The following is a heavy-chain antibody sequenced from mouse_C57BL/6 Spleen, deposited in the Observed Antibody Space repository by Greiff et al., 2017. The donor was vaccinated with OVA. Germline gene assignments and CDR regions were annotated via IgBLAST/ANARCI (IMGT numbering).Heavy chain of an antibody. V-gene: IGHV1-26*01. D-gene: IGHD2-4*01. Sequence: EVQLQQSGPELVKPGASVKISCKASGYTFTDYYMNWVKQSHGKSLEWIGDINPNNGGTSYNQKFKGKATLTVDKSSSTAYMELRSLTSEDSAVYYCARSIYYDYDAAYWGQGTLVTVSA. CDR1: GYTFTDYY. CDR2: INPNNGGT. CDR3: ARSIYYDYDAAY. J-gene: IGHJ3*01.